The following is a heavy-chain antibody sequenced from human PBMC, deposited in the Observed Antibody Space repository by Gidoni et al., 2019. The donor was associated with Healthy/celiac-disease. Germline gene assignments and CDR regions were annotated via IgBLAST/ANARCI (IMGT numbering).Heavy chain of an antibody. CDR1: GFTFSNAW. D-gene: IGHD2-2*01. J-gene: IGHJ4*02. CDR2: IKSKTDGGTT. V-gene: IGHV3-15*01. Sequence: EVQLVESGGGLLKPGGSLRLSCAASGFTFSNAWTSWARQAPGKGLEWGGRIKSKTDGGTTDYAAPVKGRFTSSRDDSKNTLHLQMNSLKTEDTAVYYCVTTAYCSSTSCYLFDYWGQGTLVTVSS. CDR3: VTTAYCSSTSCYLFDY.